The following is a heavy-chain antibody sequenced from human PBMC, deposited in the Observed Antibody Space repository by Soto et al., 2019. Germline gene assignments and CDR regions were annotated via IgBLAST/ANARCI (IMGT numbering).Heavy chain of an antibody. CDR1: GYSFTSYW. Sequence: PGESLKISCKGSGYSFTSYWIGWVRQMPGKGLEWMGIIYPGDSDTRYSPSFQGQVTISADKSISTAYLQWSSLKASDTAMYYCARMGYYFYSERYYYYYMYVWGQGTTVPVS. V-gene: IGHV5-51*01. CDR3: ARMGYYFYSERYYYYYMYV. D-gene: IGHD3-9*01. CDR2: IYPGDSDT. J-gene: IGHJ6*03.